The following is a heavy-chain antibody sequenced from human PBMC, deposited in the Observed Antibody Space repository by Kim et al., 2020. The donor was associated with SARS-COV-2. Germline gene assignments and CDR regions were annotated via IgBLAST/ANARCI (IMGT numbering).Heavy chain of an antibody. D-gene: IGHD5-12*01. Sequence: SETLSLTCTVSGGSISSYYWSWIRQPPGKGLEWIGYIYYSGSTNYNPSLKSRVTISVDTSKNQFSLKLSSVTAADTAVYYCARVATIRYYYYYYGMDVWGQGTTVTVSS. J-gene: IGHJ6*02. V-gene: IGHV4-59*01. CDR1: GGSISSYY. CDR3: ARVATIRYYYYYYGMDV. CDR2: IYYSGST.